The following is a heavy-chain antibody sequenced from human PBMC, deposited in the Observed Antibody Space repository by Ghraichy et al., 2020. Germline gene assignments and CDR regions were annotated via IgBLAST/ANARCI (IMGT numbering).Heavy chain of an antibody. CDR3: ARDFVSGSYPSLGY. CDR2: ISSNSYYI. V-gene: IGHV3-21*01. Sequence: GGSLRLSCVGSGFTFSTYSMNWARQAPGKGLEWVSSISSNSYYIYYADSVKGRFTISRDNAKNSLFLPMNSLTAEDTAVYYCARDFVSGSYPSLGYWGQGTLVTVSS. J-gene: IGHJ4*02. D-gene: IGHD1-26*01. CDR1: GFTFSTYS.